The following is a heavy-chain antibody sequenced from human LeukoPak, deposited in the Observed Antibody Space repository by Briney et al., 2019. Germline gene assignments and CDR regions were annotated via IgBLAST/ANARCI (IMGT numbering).Heavy chain of an antibody. D-gene: IGHD2-2*01. CDR1: GGTFSSYA. J-gene: IGHJ6*02. Sequence: AAVKVSCKASGGTFSSYANSWVRQAPGQGLEWMGRIIPIFGIANYAQKFQGRVTITADKSTSTAYMELSSLRSEDTAVYYCASDPSPPNFDMDVWGQGTTVTVSS. CDR3: ASDPSPPNFDMDV. V-gene: IGHV1-69*04. CDR2: IIPIFGIA.